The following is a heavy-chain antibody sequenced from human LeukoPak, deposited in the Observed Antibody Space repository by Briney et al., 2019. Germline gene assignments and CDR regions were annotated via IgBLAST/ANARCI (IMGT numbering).Heavy chain of an antibody. CDR1: GFTFSSFA. Sequence: GGSLRLSCAASGFTFSSFAMSWVRQAPGKGLEWVSAISGSGGSTYYADSVKGRFTISRDNSKNTLFLQMNSLRAEDTAVYYCARGPSIAARYDAFDIWGQGTMVTVSS. D-gene: IGHD6-6*01. V-gene: IGHV3-23*01. CDR3: ARGPSIAARYDAFDI. J-gene: IGHJ3*02. CDR2: ISGSGGST.